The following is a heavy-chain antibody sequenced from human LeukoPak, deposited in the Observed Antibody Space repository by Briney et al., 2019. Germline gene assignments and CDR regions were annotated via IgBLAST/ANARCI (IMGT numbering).Heavy chain of an antibody. D-gene: IGHD2-21*01. CDR1: GFTFIGYW. Sequence: PGGSLRLSCAASGFTFIGYWMTWVRQAPGKGLEWVANIKEDGSEKYYVDSVKGRFTISRDNAKNSLYLQMHSLRAEDTAVYYCAGGLLPYWGQGTLVTVSS. CDR2: IKEDGSEK. CDR3: AGGLLPY. J-gene: IGHJ4*02. V-gene: IGHV3-7*05.